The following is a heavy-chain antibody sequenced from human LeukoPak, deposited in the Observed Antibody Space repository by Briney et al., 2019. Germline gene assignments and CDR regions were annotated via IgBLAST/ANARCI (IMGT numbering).Heavy chain of an antibody. D-gene: IGHD6-13*01. V-gene: IGHV1-18*04. Sequence: GASVKVSCKASGYTFTGYYMHWVRQAPGQGLEWMGWISAYNGNTNYAQKLQGRVTMTTDTSTSTAYMELRSLRSDDTAVYYCARGRRIAAAGTDWFDPWGQGTLVTVSS. CDR1: GYTFTGYY. CDR2: ISAYNGNT. CDR3: ARGRRIAAAGTDWFDP. J-gene: IGHJ5*02.